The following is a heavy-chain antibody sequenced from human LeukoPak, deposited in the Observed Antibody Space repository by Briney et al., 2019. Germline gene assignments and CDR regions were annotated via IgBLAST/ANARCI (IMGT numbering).Heavy chain of an antibody. V-gene: IGHV3-43D*04. CDR1: GFTFDDYA. J-gene: IGHJ4*02. Sequence: GGSLRLSCAASGFTFDDYAMHWVCQAPGKGLEWVSLISWDGGSTYYADSVKGRFTISRDNSKNSLYLQMNSLRAEDTALYYCAKGGGYDSYILGWPVDYWGQGTLVTVSS. CDR3: AKGGGYDSYILGWPVDY. CDR2: ISWDGGST. D-gene: IGHD5-12*01.